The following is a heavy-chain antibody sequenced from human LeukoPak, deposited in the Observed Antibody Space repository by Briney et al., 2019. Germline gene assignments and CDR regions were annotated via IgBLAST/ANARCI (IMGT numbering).Heavy chain of an antibody. J-gene: IGHJ5*02. CDR1: GYTFTDYY. Sequence: ASVKISCKFSGYTFTDYYMHWVQQAPGKGLEWMGLVDPEDGETIYAEKFQGRVTITAATSTDTAYMELSSLRSEDTAVYYCATPPYCGGDCYLDWFDPWGQGTLVTVSS. V-gene: IGHV1-69-2*01. CDR2: VDPEDGET. D-gene: IGHD2-21*01. CDR3: ATPPYCGGDCYLDWFDP.